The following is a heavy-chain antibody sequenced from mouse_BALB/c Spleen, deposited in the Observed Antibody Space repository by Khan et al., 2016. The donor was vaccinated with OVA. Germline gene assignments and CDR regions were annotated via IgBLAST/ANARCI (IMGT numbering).Heavy chain of an antibody. CDR2: ISTNYGDA. CDR1: GYTFTDYA. Sequence: QVQLQQSGAELVRPGVSVKISCKASGYTFTDYAMHWVKQRHAKSLEWIGVISTNYGDADYNPKFQGKASMTVDRSSSTVYMERARVTSEDSAIYYCVRGGKFAYWGQGTLVTVSA. J-gene: IGHJ3*01. V-gene: IGHV1S137*01. CDR3: VRGGKFAY. D-gene: IGHD1-1*02.